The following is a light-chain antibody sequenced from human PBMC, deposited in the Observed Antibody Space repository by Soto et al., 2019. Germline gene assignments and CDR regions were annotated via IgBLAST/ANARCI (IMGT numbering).Light chain of an antibody. CDR1: QGISSY. Sequence: DIQLTQSPSFLSASVGDRVTITCRASQGISSYLAWYQQKPGKAPKLLIYAASTLQSGVPSRFRGSGSGTEFTLTISSPQPEDFATYYCQQLSSYPITFGQGTRLEIK. CDR3: QQLSSYPIT. J-gene: IGKJ5*01. V-gene: IGKV1-9*01. CDR2: AAS.